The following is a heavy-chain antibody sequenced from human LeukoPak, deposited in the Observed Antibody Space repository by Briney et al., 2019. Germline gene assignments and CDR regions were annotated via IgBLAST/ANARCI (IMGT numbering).Heavy chain of an antibody. CDR3: ARDGRYYYDSSGYLDY. D-gene: IGHD3-22*01. Sequence: ASVKVSCKASGYTFTSYAMHWVRQAPGQGLEWMGWISAYSGNTNYAQKLQGRVTMTTDTSTSTAYMELRSLRSDDTAVYYCARDGRYYYDSSGYLDYWGQGTLVTVSS. V-gene: IGHV1-18*01. CDR1: GYTFTSYA. CDR2: ISAYSGNT. J-gene: IGHJ4*02.